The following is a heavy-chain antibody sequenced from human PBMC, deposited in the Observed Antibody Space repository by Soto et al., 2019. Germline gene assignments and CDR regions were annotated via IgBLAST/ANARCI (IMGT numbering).Heavy chain of an antibody. CDR2: IYADGAT. CDR1: GFTVSSSS. V-gene: IGHV3-53*02. CDR3: ARDDSFLGAPFHY. Sequence: EVELVETGGGLIQPGGSLRLSCAASGFTVSSSSMSWVRQAPGKGLEWVSLIYADGATYYGDSVKGRFTISRDTSKNTLSLQMTSLRADDTAVYYCARDDSFLGAPFHYWGQGTLVIVSS. D-gene: IGHD3-16*01. J-gene: IGHJ4*02.